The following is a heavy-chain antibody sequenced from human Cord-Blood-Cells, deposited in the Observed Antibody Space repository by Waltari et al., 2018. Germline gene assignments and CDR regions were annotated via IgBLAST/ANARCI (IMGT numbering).Heavy chain of an antibody. V-gene: IGHV4-30-4*08. D-gene: IGHD3-10*01. J-gene: IGHJ6*02. CDR2: IYSSGST. CDR1: GGSISSGDYY. CDR3: ARAQVRWYYGMDV. Sequence: QVQLQESGPGLVKPSQTLSLTCTVSGGSISSGDYYWSWISQPPGKGLEWIWYIYSSGSTYYHPSLKSRVTQSVDTSKNQFSLKLSSVTAADTAVYYCARAQVRWYYGMDVWGQGTTVTVSS.